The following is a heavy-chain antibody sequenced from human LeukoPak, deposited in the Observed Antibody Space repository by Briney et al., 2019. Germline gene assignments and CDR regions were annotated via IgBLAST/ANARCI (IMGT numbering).Heavy chain of an antibody. J-gene: IGHJ4*02. CDR2: INPKSGDT. Sequence: ASVKVSCKASGYTFTGYYMHWVRQAPGQGLEWMGRINPKSGDTNYAQKFQGRVTMTWDTSISTAYMELSRLSSDDTAVYYCAREGFTPTDYWGQGTLVTVSS. CDR1: GYTFTGYY. D-gene: IGHD3-3*01. CDR3: AREGFTPTDY. V-gene: IGHV1-2*02.